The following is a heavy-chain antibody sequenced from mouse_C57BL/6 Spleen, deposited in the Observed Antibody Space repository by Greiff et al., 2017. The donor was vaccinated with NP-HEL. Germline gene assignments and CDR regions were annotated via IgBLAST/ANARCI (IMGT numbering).Heavy chain of an antibody. D-gene: IGHD1-1*01. V-gene: IGHV1-82*01. CDR2: IYPGDGDT. Sequence: VKLQESGPELVKPGASVKISCKASGYAFSSSWMNWVKQRPGKGLEWIGRIYPGDGDTNYNGKFKGKATLTADKSSSTAYMQLSSLTSEDSAVYFWARGGGITTVVANFDYWGQGTTLTVSS. CDR1: GYAFSSSW. CDR3: ARGGGITTVVANFDY. J-gene: IGHJ2*01.